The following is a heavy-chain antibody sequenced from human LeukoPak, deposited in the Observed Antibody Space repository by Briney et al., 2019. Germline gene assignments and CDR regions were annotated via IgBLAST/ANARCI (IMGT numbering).Heavy chain of an antibody. V-gene: IGHV4-4*07. CDR3: AGEGHYYDSTGYYYGGEDY. J-gene: IGHJ4*02. D-gene: IGHD3-22*01. Sequence: PSEILSLTCTVSGGSITTYYWSWIRQPAGKGLEWIGRIYTRGSTNYNPSLKSRVTMSVDTSKNQFSLKLSSVTAADTAVYYCAGEGHYYDSTGYYYGGEDYWGQGTLVTVSS. CDR1: GGSITTYY. CDR2: IYTRGST.